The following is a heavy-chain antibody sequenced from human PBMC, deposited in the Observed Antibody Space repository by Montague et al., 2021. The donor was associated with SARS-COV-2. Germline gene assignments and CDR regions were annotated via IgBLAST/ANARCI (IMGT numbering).Heavy chain of an antibody. CDR1: GGSFGDDH. D-gene: IGHD3-22*01. J-gene: IGHJ4*02. CDR3: ARGHLSVSMIVVVFISAYYYVDY. CDR2: IKQSGST. Sequence: SETLSLTCGVYGGSFGDDHWSWIRQPPGTGLEWIGDIKQSGSTNYNPSLKSRVTISVDTSRNQFSLKLTSVTAADTAVYFCARGHLSVSMIVVVFISAYYYVDYWGQGALVTVSS. V-gene: IGHV4-34*01.